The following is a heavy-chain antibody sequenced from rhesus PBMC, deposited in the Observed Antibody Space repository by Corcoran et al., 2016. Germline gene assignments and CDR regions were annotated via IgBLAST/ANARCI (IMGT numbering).Heavy chain of an antibody. Sequence: QVQLQESGPGLVKPSETLSLTCAVSGYSISSNYWSWIRQPPGKGLEWICYIYGSSGSTYYNPSLKNRVTISTDTSKNQFSLKLNSVTAADTAVYYCAREGTYGSSYYFDYWGQGVLVTVSS. V-gene: IGHV4-147*01. CDR2: IYGSSGST. D-gene: IGHD4-29*01. J-gene: IGHJ4*01. CDR3: AREGTYGSSYYFDY. CDR1: GYSISSNY.